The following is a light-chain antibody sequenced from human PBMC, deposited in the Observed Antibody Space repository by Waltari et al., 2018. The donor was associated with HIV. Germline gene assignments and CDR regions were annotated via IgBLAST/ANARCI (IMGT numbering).Light chain of an antibody. CDR3: AAWDDSLL. Sequence: QSALTQPRSVSGSPGQSVTISCTGTSSDVGRYNHVSWYQQHPGKAPKLMIYDVTKRPSGVPDHFSGSKSGNTASLTISGLQAEDEADYYCAAWDDSLLFGGGTKLTVL. CDR2: DVT. J-gene: IGLJ2*01. V-gene: IGLV2-11*01. CDR1: SSDVGRYNH.